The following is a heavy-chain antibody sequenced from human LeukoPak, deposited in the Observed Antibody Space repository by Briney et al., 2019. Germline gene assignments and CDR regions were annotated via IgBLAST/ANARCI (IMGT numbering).Heavy chain of an antibody. CDR3: ARVGPQLDFFDY. CDR1: GYTFTSYY. CDR2: INPSGGST. V-gene: IGHV1-46*01. Sequence: ASVKVSCRASGYTFTSYYMHWVRQAPGQGLEWMGIINPSGGSTSYAQKFQGRVTMTRDTSTSTVYMELSSLRSEDTAVYYCARVGPQLDFFDYWGQGTLVTVSS. D-gene: IGHD6-13*01. J-gene: IGHJ4*02.